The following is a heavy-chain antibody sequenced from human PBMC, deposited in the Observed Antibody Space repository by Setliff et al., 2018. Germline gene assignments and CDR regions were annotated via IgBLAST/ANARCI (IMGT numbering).Heavy chain of an antibody. V-gene: IGHV4-4*07. CDR1: GGSISSYY. Sequence: SETLSLTCTVSGGSISSYYWSWXRQXAGXXXXXXXXXXXXXXXXXXPPLKXXVTMSIDTSKNQFSLKLNSVTAADMAVYYCAREQWLDPPGYYYMDVWAKGTTVTVSS. D-gene: IGHD6-19*01. CDR2: XXXXXXX. J-gene: IGHJ6*03. CDR3: AREQWLDPPGYYYMDV.